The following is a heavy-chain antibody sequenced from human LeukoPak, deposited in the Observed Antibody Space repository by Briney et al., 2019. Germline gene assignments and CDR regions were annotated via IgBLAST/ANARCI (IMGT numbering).Heavy chain of an antibody. Sequence: SETLSLPCTVSGGSISTSTYYWGWLRPPPGKGLEWIGTMYYSGSTYYNPSLKSRVTISVDMSKNQFSLKLSSVTAADTAVYYCARQMAVAGKFDYWGQGTLVTVSS. CDR2: MYYSGST. J-gene: IGHJ4*02. V-gene: IGHV4-39*01. CDR3: ARQMAVAGKFDY. CDR1: GGSISTSTYY. D-gene: IGHD6-19*01.